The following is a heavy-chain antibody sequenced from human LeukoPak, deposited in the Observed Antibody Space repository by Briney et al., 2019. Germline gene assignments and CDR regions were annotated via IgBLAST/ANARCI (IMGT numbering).Heavy chain of an antibody. V-gene: IGHV4-34*01. D-gene: IGHD3-10*01. Sequence: PSETLSLTCAVYGGSFSGYYWSWIRQPPGKGLEWIGEINHSGSTNYNPFLKSRVTISVDTSKNQFSLKLSSVTAADTAVYYCARDPHYYGSGIQSSADWGQGTLVTVSS. CDR1: GGSFSGYY. CDR2: INHSGST. CDR3: ARDPHYYGSGIQSSAD. J-gene: IGHJ4*02.